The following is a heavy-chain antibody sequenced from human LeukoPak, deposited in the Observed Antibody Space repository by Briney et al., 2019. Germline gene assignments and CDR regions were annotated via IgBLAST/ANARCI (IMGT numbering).Heavy chain of an antibody. D-gene: IGHD2-2*01. Sequence: GASVKVSCKASGYTFTGYYMHWVRQAPGQGLEWMGWINPNSGGTNYAQKFQGRVTMTRDTSISTAYMELSRLRSDDTAVYYCGRGGVVPAAIPMDWFDPWGQGTLVTVSS. J-gene: IGHJ5*02. CDR3: GRGGVVPAAIPMDWFDP. CDR1: GYTFTGYY. CDR2: INPNSGGT. V-gene: IGHV1-2*02.